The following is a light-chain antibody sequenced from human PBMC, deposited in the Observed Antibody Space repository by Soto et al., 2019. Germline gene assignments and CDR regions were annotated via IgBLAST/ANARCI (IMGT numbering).Light chain of an antibody. V-gene: IGKV3-15*01. J-gene: IGKJ1*01. CDR2: GTS. CDR3: QQYNNWPRT. Sequence: EIVMTQSPATLSVSPGERATLSCKASQSVSSNSAWYQQQPGQPPSLLIYGTSTRATGIPARFSGSGSGTDFTLTISSLQFEDFAVYYCQQYNNWPRTFGKGTKV. CDR1: QSVSSN.